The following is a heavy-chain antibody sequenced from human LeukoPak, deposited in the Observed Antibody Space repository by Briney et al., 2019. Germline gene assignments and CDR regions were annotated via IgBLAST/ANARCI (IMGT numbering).Heavy chain of an antibody. CDR3: ARVLLLRRLNYYFDY. V-gene: IGHV1-69*05. CDR1: GGTFSSYA. J-gene: IGHJ4*02. CDR2: IIPIFGTA. Sequence: GASVKVSCKASGGTFSSYAISWVRQAPGQGLEWMGGIIPIFGTANYAQKLQGRVTMTTDTSTSTAYMELRSLRSDDTAVYYCARVLLLRRLNYYFDYWGQGTLVTVSS. D-gene: IGHD3-22*01.